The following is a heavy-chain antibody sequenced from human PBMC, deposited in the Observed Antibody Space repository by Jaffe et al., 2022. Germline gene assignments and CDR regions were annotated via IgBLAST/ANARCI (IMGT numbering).Heavy chain of an antibody. J-gene: IGHJ4*02. D-gene: IGHD3-16*02. Sequence: EVHLVESGGGVVQPGGSLTLSCAASEFTFSNSWMYWVRQAPGKGLVWVSRISSDGSFTNYADSVRGRFTISRDNAKNTLYLQMKSLRAEDTALYYCTRDGGYRKFDYWGQGTLVTVSS. CDR1: EFTFSNSW. CDR3: TRDGGYRKFDY. V-gene: IGHV3-74*01. CDR2: ISSDGSFT.